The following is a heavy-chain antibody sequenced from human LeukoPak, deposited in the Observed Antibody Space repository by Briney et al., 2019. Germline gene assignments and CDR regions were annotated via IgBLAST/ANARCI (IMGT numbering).Heavy chain of an antibody. CDR1: GDRFSSTSGA. Sequence: SQTLSLTCAISGDRFSSTSGACNWIRQSPSRGLKWLGRTYYRSKWFNDYEVSVKSRITINPDTSKNQFSLQLNSVTPEDTAVYYCARAGDRSGYYPDYWGQESPVTVSS. D-gene: IGHD3-22*01. V-gene: IGHV6-1*01. CDR2: TYYRSKWFN. J-gene: IGHJ4*02. CDR3: ARAGDRSGYYPDY.